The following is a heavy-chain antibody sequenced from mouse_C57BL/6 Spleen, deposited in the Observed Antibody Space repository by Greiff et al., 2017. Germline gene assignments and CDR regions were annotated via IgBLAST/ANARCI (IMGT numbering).Heavy chain of an antibody. V-gene: IGHV1-82*01. Sequence: QVQLQQSGPELVKPGASVKISCKASGYAFSSSWMNWVKQRPGKGLEWIGRIYPGDGDTNYNGKFKGKATLTADKSSSTAYMQLSSLTSEDSAVYFCARRAYGYDGAMDYWGQGTSVTVSS. J-gene: IGHJ4*01. CDR3: ARRAYGYDGAMDY. CDR1: GYAFSSSW. D-gene: IGHD2-2*01. CDR2: IYPGDGDT.